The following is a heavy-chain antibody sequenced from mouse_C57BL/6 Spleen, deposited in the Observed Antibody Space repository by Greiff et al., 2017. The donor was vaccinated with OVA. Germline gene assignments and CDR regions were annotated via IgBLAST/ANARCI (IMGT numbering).Heavy chain of an antibody. CDR2: IWSDGST. CDR3: ARHNYDYDGGDYYAMDY. Sequence: VQGVESGPGLVAPSQSLSITCTVSGFSLTSYGVHWVRQPPGKGLEWLVVIWSDGSTTYNSALKSRLSISKDNSKSQVFLKMNSLQTDDTAMYYCARHNYDYDGGDYYAMDYWGQGTSVTVSS. J-gene: IGHJ4*01. CDR1: GFSLTSYG. V-gene: IGHV2-6-1*01. D-gene: IGHD2-4*01.